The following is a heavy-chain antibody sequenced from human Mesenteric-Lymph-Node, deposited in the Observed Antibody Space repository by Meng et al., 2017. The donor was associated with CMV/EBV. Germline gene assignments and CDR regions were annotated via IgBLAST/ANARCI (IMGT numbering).Heavy chain of an antibody. CDR1: GSISSGGYT. Sequence: GSISSGGYTWSWIRQPPGKGLEWIGYIYNSGSTYYNPSIKSRVTISVDRSKNQFSLKLSSVTAADTAVYYCARQASSGWYSNWFDPWGQGTLVTVSS. CDR3: ARQASSGWYSNWFDP. J-gene: IGHJ5*02. V-gene: IGHV4-30-2*01. D-gene: IGHD6-19*01. CDR2: IYNSGST.